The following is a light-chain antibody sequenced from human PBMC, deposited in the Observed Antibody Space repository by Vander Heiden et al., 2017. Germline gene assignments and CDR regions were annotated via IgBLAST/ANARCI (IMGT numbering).Light chain of an antibody. J-gene: IGKJ4*01. CDR1: QIVLYSSNNKNY. CDR2: WAS. CDR3: QQYYSTPPT. Sequence: DIVMTQPPDSLAVSLGERATINCKSSQIVLYSSNNKNYLAWYQQKPGQPPKLLIYWASTRESGVPDRFSGSGSGTDFTLTISSLQAEDVAVYYCQQYYSTPPTFGGGTKVEIK. V-gene: IGKV4-1*01.